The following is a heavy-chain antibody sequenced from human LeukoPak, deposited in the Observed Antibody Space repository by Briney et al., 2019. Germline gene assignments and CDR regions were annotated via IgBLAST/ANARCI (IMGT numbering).Heavy chain of an antibody. J-gene: IGHJ4*02. CDR3: AKDGSGWTNYFDY. CDR1: GFTFSSYG. D-gene: IGHD6-19*01. V-gene: IGHV3-23*01. Sequence: GGSLRLSCAASGFTFSSYGMHWVRQAPGKGLEWVSAISGSGGSTYYADSVKGRFTISRDNSKNTLYLQMNSLRAEDTAVYYCAKDGSGWTNYFDYWGQGTLVTVSS. CDR2: ISGSGGST.